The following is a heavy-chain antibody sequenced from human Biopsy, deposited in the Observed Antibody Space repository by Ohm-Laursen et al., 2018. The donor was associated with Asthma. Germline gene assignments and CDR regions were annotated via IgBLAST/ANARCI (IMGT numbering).Heavy chain of an antibody. V-gene: IGHV4-39*01. Sequence: SDTLSLTCSLSSGSGGYMRSGNYYWGWIRQPPGKGLEWIGSIYYSGTTYYNPSLEIRVTVSADTSKNQFSLKLTFVTAADTAVYYCVRGSSSWHHGPFHYYYGLDVWGQGTTATVSS. J-gene: IGHJ6*02. CDR1: SGSGGYMRSGNYY. CDR3: VRGSSSWHHGPFHYYYGLDV. D-gene: IGHD6-13*01. CDR2: IYYSGTT.